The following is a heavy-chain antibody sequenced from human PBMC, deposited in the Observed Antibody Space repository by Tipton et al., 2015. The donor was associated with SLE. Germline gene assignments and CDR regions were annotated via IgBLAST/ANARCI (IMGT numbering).Heavy chain of an antibody. CDR2: IQGRENT. V-gene: IGHV4-59*02. J-gene: IGHJ3*01. CDR1: GVSVTNYY. CDR3: AREDYFGSGDALDV. Sequence: TLSLTCTVSGVSVTNYYWSWIRQPPGKRLEWIGFIQGRENTNYNPSLESRVTISVDTSKNQFSLRLTSVTAADTAIYYCAREDYFGSGDALDVWGQGTMVSVSS. D-gene: IGHD3-10*01.